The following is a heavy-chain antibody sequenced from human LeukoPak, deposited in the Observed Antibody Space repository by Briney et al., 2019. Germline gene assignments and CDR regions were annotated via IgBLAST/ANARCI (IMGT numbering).Heavy chain of an antibody. J-gene: IGHJ4*02. CDR2: ISAYNGNT. Sequence: ASVKVSCKASGYTFTSYGISWVRQAPGQGPEWMGWISAYNGNTNYAQKLQGRVTMTTDTSTSTAYMELRSLSSDDTAVYYCARMELPYYFDYWGQGTLVTVSS. CDR1: GYTFTSYG. D-gene: IGHD1-26*01. CDR3: ARMELPYYFDY. V-gene: IGHV1-18*01.